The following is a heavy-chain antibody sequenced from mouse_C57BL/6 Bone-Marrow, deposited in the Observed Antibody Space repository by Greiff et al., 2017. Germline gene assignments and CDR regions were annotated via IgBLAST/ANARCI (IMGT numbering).Heavy chain of an antibody. Sequence: EAGGGLVQPKGSLKLSCAASGFSFNTYAMNWVRQAPGKGLEWVARIRSKSNNYATYYADSVKDRFTISRDDSESMLYLQMNNLKTEDTAMYYCVSLRAWFAYWGQGTLVTVSA. CDR3: VSLRAWFAY. CDR2: IRSKSNNYAT. D-gene: IGHD3-3*01. CDR1: GFSFNTYA. J-gene: IGHJ3*01. V-gene: IGHV10-1*01.